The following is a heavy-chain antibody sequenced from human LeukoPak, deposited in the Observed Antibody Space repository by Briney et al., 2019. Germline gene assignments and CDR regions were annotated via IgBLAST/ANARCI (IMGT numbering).Heavy chain of an antibody. CDR2: ISAYNGNT. Sequence: ASVKVSCKASGYTLSSHGITWVRQAPGQGLEWMGWISAYNGNTNYAQKLQGRVTMTTDTSTSTAYMELRSLRSDDTAVYYCARDWKQWLAMPLYYYYGMDVWGQGTTVAVSS. CDR1: GYTLSSHG. CDR3: ARDWKQWLAMPLYYYYGMDV. V-gene: IGHV1-18*01. J-gene: IGHJ6*02. D-gene: IGHD6-19*01.